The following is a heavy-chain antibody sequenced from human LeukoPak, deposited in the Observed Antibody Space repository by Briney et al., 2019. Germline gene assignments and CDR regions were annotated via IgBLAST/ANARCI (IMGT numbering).Heavy chain of an antibody. D-gene: IGHD5-18*01. J-gene: IGHJ4*02. CDR1: GCSISSGSYY. V-gene: IGHV4-61*02. CDR3: ARERTDTSMDY. Sequence: SQTLSLTCTVSGCSISSGSYYWTWIRQPAGKGLEWIGRIYTSGSTNHNPSLKSRVTISLDTSKNQFSLKLISVTAADTAVYFCARERTDTSMDYWGQGTLVTASS. CDR2: IYTSGST.